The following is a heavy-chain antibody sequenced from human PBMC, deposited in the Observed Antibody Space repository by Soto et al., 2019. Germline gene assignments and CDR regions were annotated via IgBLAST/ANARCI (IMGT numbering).Heavy chain of an antibody. D-gene: IGHD2-15*01. CDR1: GFTFSSYA. CDR2: ISYDGSDK. CDR3: ARAELGYCNGGSCYPELDY. J-gene: IGHJ4*02. V-gene: IGHV3-30*04. Sequence: GGSLRLSCEASGFTFSSYAMHWVRQAPGKGLEWVVVISYDGSDKYYADSVRGRFTISRDNSKNTLDLQMNSLRAEDTAVYYCARAELGYCNGGSCYPELDYWGQGTLVTVSS.